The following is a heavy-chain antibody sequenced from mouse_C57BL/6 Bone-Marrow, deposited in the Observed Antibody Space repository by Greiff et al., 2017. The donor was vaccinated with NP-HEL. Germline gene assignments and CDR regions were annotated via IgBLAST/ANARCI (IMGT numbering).Heavy chain of an antibody. Sequence: EVMLVESGGGLVKPGGSLKLSCAASGFTFSSYAMSWVRQTPEKRLEWVATISDGGSYTYYPDNVKGRFTISRDNAKNNLYLQMSHLKSEDTAMYYCASLYSPWYFDVWGTGTTVTVSS. CDR2: ISDGGSYT. D-gene: IGHD2-12*01. J-gene: IGHJ1*03. CDR1: GFTFSSYA. V-gene: IGHV5-4*03. CDR3: ASLYSPWYFDV.